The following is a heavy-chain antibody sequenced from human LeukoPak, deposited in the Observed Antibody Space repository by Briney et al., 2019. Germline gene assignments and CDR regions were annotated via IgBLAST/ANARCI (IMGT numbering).Heavy chain of an antibody. V-gene: IGHV4-34*01. J-gene: IGHJ5*02. Sequence: SETLSLTCAVYGGSFSGYYWSWIRQPPGKGLEWIGEINHSGGTNYNPSLKSRVTISVDTSKNQFSLKLSSVTAADTAVYYCARGRDGYNSNWFDPWGQGTLVTVSS. CDR2: INHSGGT. D-gene: IGHD5-24*01. CDR3: ARGRDGYNSNWFDP. CDR1: GGSFSGYY.